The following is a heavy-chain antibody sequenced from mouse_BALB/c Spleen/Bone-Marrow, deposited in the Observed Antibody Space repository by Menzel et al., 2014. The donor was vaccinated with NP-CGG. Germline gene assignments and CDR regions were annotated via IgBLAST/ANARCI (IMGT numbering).Heavy chain of an antibody. CDR1: GYTFTSYW. CDR3: TNHYFDY. Sequence: LQQSGSELVRPGASVKLSCKASGYTFTSYWMHWVKQRPGQGLEWIGNIYPGSGSTNYNEKFKSKATLTVDTSSSTAYMQLSSLTSEDSAVYYCTNHYFDYWGQVTTLTVSS. J-gene: IGHJ2*01. V-gene: IGHV1S22*01. CDR2: IYPGSGST.